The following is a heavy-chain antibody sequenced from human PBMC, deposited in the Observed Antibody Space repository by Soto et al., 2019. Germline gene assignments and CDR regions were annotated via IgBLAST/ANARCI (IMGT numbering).Heavy chain of an antibody. CDR2: IVPILGTA. CDR1: GGTFSSYT. Sequence: ASVKVSCKASGGTFSSYTISWVRQAPGQGLEWMGRIVPILGTANYAQKFQGRVTITADKSTSTAYMELSSLRSEDTAVYYCARGRAILSYYMDVWGKGTTVTVSS. V-gene: IGHV1-69*08. CDR3: ARGRAILSYYMDV. D-gene: IGHD3-3*01. J-gene: IGHJ6*03.